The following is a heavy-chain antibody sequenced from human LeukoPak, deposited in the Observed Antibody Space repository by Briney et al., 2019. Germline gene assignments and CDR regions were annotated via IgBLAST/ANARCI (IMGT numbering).Heavy chain of an antibody. CDR2: LYSDGTT. CDR3: ARGGGYYAIDY. D-gene: IGHD3-16*01. CDR1: GFIVSSNY. V-gene: IGHV3-53*01. J-gene: IGHJ4*02. Sequence: GGSLRHSCAASGFIVSSNYMNWVRQAPGKGLEWVSVLYSDGTTYYADSVKGRFTISRDISKNTLYLQINNLRAEDTAVYYCARGGGYYAIDYWGQGTLVTVSS.